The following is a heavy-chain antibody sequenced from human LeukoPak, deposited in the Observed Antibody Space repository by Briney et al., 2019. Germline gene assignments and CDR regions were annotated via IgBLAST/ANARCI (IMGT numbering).Heavy chain of an antibody. Sequence: PGGSLRLSCAASGFTFSSYSMNWVRQAPGKGLEWVSYISSSSSTIYYADSVKGRFTISRDNAKNSLYLQMNSLRAEDTAVYYCARVMSGYSSGWYRGSTDYWGQGTLVTVSS. CDR2: ISSSSSTI. D-gene: IGHD6-19*01. J-gene: IGHJ4*02. V-gene: IGHV3-48*01. CDR3: ARVMSGYSSGWYRGSTDY. CDR1: GFTFSSYS.